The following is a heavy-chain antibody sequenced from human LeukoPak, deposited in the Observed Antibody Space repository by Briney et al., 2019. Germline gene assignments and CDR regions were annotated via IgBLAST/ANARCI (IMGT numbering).Heavy chain of an antibody. V-gene: IGHV3-9*01. CDR3: ARVLRYDNSGHDSFDI. Sequence: GGSLRLSCAVSGFTFDDYAMHWVRQVPGKGLEWVSGINWNSDSIGYADSVKGRFTISRDNAENSLYLQMNSLRAEDTAVYYCARVLRYDNSGHDSFDIWGQGTMVIVSS. CDR1: GFTFDDYA. CDR2: INWNSDSI. J-gene: IGHJ3*02. D-gene: IGHD3-22*01.